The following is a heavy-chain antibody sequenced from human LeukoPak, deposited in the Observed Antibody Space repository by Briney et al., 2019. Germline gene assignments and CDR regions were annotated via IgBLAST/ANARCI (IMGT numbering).Heavy chain of an antibody. CDR3: ARDSQAFCSGVSCLNYFDY. J-gene: IGHJ4*02. Sequence: ASVTVSCKASGGTFSSYAISWVRQAPGQGLEWMGWINPNSGGTNYAQKFQGRVTLTRDTSISTAYMELSRLRSDDTAVYYCARDSQAFCSGVSCLNYFDYWGQGTLVTVSS. CDR1: GGTFSSYA. CDR2: INPNSGGT. V-gene: IGHV1-2*02. D-gene: IGHD2-15*01.